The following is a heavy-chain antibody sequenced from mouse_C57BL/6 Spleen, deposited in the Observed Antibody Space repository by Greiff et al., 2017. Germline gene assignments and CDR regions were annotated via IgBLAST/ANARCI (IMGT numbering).Heavy chain of an antibody. CDR3: ARGDCDYYYWWDY. J-gene: IGHJ4*01. CDR1: GYTFTTYW. Sequence: QVQLQQPGAELVKPGASVKMSCKASGYTFTTYWITWMKQRPGQGLEWIGDFHPCNGDTNYNEKFKSKATLTVDTSSSTAYLQLSSLSSDDSAVYYCARGDCDYYYWWDYWGQGTSVTVSS. CDR2: FHPCNGDT. V-gene: IGHV1-55*01. D-gene: IGHD2-13*01.